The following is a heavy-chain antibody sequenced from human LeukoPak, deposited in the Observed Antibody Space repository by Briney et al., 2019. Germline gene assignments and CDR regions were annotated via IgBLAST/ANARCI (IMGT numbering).Heavy chain of an antibody. CDR1: GGSISSSSYY. CDR2: IYYSGST. Sequence: PSETLSLTCTVSGGSISSSSYYWDWIRQPPGKGLEWIGNIYYSGSTYYNPSLKSRVTISVDTSKNQFSLKPSSVTAADTAVYYCASLYSSSSKYWGQGTLVTVSS. CDR3: ASLYSSSSKY. D-gene: IGHD6-6*01. V-gene: IGHV4-39*01. J-gene: IGHJ4*02.